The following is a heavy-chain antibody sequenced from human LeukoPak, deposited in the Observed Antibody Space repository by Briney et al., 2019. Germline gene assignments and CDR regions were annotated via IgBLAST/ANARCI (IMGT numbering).Heavy chain of an antibody. D-gene: IGHD6-19*01. J-gene: IGHJ4*02. V-gene: IGHV4-61*02. CDR2: IYTSGST. CDR3: ARGSYSSGWSPGYYFDY. Sequence: PSQTLSLTCTVSGGSISSGSYYWSWIRQPAGKGLEWIGRIYTSGSTNYNPSLKSRVTISVDTSKNQFSLKLSSVTAADTAVYYCARGSYSSGWSPGYYFDYWGRGTLVTVSS. CDR1: GGSISSGSYY.